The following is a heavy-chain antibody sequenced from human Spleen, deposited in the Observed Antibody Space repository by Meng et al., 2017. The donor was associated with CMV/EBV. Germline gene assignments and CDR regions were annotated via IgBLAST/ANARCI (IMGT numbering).Heavy chain of an antibody. Sequence: GESLKISCAASGFTFSSYAMSWVRQAPGKGLEWVSVIYSGGSSTYYADSVKGRFTISRDNSKNTLYLQMNSLRAEDTAVYYCAKDPNWGPYYYYYGMDVWGQGTTVTVSS. CDR2: IYSGGSST. D-gene: IGHD7-27*01. J-gene: IGHJ6*02. CDR3: AKDPNWGPYYYYYGMDV. V-gene: IGHV3-23*03. CDR1: GFTFSSYA.